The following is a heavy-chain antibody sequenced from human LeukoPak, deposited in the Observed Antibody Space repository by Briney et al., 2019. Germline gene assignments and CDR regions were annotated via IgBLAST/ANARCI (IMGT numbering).Heavy chain of an antibody. V-gene: IGHV4-39*07. CDR3: ARDSYGSGIN. CDR2: IYYSGST. J-gene: IGHJ4*02. D-gene: IGHD3-10*01. CDR1: GGSISSSSYY. Sequence: SETLSLTCTVSGGSISSSSYYWGWIRQPPGKGLEWIGSIYYSGSTYYNPSLKSRVTIPVDTSKNQFSLKLSSVTAADTAVYYCARDSYGSGINWGQGTLVTVSS.